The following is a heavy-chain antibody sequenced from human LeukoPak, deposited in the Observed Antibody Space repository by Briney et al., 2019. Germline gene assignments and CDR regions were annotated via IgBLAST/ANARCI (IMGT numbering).Heavy chain of an antibody. V-gene: IGHV3-30*18. J-gene: IGHJ3*02. D-gene: IGHD2-15*01. CDR1: AFTFNNHD. Sequence: GGSLRLSCAASAFTFNNHDMDWVRQAPGKGLEWGAGISNDGRNKYYADSVKGRFTISRDNSKNTLSLQMNSLRTEDTAVYYCAKPRDIASWAFDIWGHGTMVTVS. CDR2: ISNDGRNK. CDR3: AKPRDIASWAFDI.